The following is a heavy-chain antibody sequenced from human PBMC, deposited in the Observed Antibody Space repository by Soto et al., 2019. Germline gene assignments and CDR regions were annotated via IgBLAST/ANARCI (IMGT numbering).Heavy chain of an antibody. Sequence: ASVKVSCKASGYTFTSYYMHWVRQAPGQGLEWMGIINPSGGSTSYAQKFQGRVTLTRDTSTSTVYMELSSLRSEDTAPSYCARVRRSSGYYYGYCGQRTPVTVSS. D-gene: IGHD3-22*01. V-gene: IGHV1-46*01. CDR1: GYTFTSYY. CDR3: ARVRRSSGYYYGY. J-gene: IGHJ4*02. CDR2: INPSGGST.